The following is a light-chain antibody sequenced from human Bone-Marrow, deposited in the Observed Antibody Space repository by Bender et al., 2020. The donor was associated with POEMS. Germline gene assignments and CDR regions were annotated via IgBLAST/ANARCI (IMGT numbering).Light chain of an antibody. CDR2: INN. Sequence: QSVLTLPPSASGTPGQRVTISCSGSSSNIGAGHNVHWYQQLPVTAPNLLIYINNQRPSGVPDRFSGSKSGTSASLANSGLQSEDEADYYWAAWEDSLNGWVFGGGTKLTVL. J-gene: IGLJ3*02. V-gene: IGLV1-44*01. CDR1: SSNIGAGHN. CDR3: AAWEDSLNGWV.